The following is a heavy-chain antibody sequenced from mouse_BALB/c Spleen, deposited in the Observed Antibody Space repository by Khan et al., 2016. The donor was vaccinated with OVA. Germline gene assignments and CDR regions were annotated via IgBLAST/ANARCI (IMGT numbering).Heavy chain of an antibody. J-gene: IGHJ3*01. D-gene: IGHD1-2*01. V-gene: IGHV2-6-7*01. CDR2: IWGDGST. Sequence: VELVESGPGLVAPSQSLSITCTVSGFSLTDYDINWVRQPPGKGLEWLGMIWGDGSTDYNSALKSRLSISKDNSKGQVFLKMNSLQTDDTARYYCARELRLGGFAYWGKGTLVTVSA. CDR1: GFSLTDYD. CDR3: ARELRLGGFAY.